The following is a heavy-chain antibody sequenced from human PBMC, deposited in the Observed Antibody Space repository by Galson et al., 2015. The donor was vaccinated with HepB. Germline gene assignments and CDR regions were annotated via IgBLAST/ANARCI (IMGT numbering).Heavy chain of an antibody. V-gene: IGHV3-66*01. CDR3: ARGNCGGDCYYFDY. CDR2: IYSGGST. Sequence: SLRLSCAASGFTVSSNYMSWVRQAPGKGLEWVSVIYSGGSTYYADSVKGRFTISRDNSKNTLYLQMNSLRAEDTAVYYCARGNCGGDCYYFDYWGQGTLVTVSS. D-gene: IGHD2-21*02. J-gene: IGHJ4*02. CDR1: GFTVSSNY.